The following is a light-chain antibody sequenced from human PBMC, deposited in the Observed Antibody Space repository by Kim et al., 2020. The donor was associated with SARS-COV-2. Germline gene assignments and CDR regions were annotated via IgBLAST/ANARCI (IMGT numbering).Light chain of an antibody. V-gene: IGKV3-15*01. CDR3: QQYSNWPPYS. CDR1: ESVRRN. Sequence: VSPGERANLSCTASESVRRNVAWYQQKPGQAPRLLIYGGSTRATGIPAKFSGSGSGTVFTLTISSLQSDDSAVYYCQQYSNWPPYSFGQGTKLEI. J-gene: IGKJ2*03. CDR2: GGS.